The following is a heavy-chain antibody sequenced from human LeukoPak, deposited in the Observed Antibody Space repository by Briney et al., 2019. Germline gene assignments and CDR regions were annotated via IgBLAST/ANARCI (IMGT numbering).Heavy chain of an antibody. CDR2: IWYDGSNK. Sequence: GGSLRLSCAASGFTFSSYGMHWVRQAPGKGLEWVAVIWYDGSNKYYADSVKGRFTISRDNSKNTLYLRMNSLRAEDTAVYYCAKDGIAVAGWFDPWGQGTLVTVSS. D-gene: IGHD6-19*01. J-gene: IGHJ5*02. CDR3: AKDGIAVAGWFDP. CDR1: GFTFSSYG. V-gene: IGHV3-33*06.